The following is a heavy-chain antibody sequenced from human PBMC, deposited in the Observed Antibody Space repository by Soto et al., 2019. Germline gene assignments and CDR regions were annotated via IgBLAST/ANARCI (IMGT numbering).Heavy chain of an antibody. V-gene: IGHV3-30*18. Sequence: QVQLVESGGGVVQPGRSLRLSCAASGFTFSSYGLHWVRQAPGKGLEWVALISNDGNNKQYVDSVKGRFTISRDNSKNMLYLEMNSLRLEDTAVYYCAKGPSTYYCDYWGQGALVTVSS. J-gene: IGHJ4*02. CDR1: GFTFSSYG. CDR3: AKGPSTYYCDY. CDR2: ISNDGNNK.